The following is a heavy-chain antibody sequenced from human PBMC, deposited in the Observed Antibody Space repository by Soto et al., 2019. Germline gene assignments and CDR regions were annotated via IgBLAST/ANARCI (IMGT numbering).Heavy chain of an antibody. CDR2: IYYNGNT. V-gene: IGHV4-30-4*01. CDR3: ARATTLTSSFFFYGLDI. J-gene: IGHJ6*02. Sequence: QVQLHESGPGLVKPSQTLSLTCTVSGGSISDDDYYWNWIRQSPGKGLELIGHIYYNGNTYYNPSLKCHLTMSLDTSQNQFSLQLTSVIAADSSLYFCARATTLTSSFFFYGLDIWGQGTTVSVSS. CDR1: GGSISDDDYY. D-gene: IGHD4-17*01.